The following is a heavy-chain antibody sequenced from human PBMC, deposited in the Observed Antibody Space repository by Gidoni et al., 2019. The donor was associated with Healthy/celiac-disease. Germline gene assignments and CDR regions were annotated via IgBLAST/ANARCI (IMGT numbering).Heavy chain of an antibody. CDR1: GFTFSSYG. D-gene: IGHD1-26*01. V-gene: IGHV3-30*18. Sequence: QVQLVESGGGVVQPGRSLRLSCAASGFTFSSYGMHWVRQAPGKGLEWVAVISYDGSNKYYADSVKGRFTISRDNSKNTLYLQMNSLRAEDTAVYYCAKDPSGGGATSSDYWGQGTLVTVSS. J-gene: IGHJ4*02. CDR3: AKDPSGGGATSSDY. CDR2: ISYDGSNK.